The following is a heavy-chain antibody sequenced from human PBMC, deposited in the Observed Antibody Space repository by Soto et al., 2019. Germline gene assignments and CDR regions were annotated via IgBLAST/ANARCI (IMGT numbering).Heavy chain of an antibody. CDR2: ISSSSSYI. CDR1: GFTFSSYS. J-gene: IGHJ3*02. CDR3: ARGPFSNYYDSSGYSVHDAFDI. D-gene: IGHD3-22*01. Sequence: GGSLRLSCAASGFTFSSYSMNWVRQAPGKGLEWVSSISSSSSYIYYADSVKGRFTISRDNAKNSLYLQMNSLRAEDTAVYYCARGPFSNYYDSSGYSVHDAFDIWGQGTMVTVS. V-gene: IGHV3-21*01.